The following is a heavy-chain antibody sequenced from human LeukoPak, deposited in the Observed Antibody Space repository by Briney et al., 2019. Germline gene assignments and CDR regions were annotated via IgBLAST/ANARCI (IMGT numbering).Heavy chain of an antibody. CDR3: ARDLYYYGSGSLDY. CDR1: GFTFSSYG. CDR2: IWYDGSNK. V-gene: IGHV3-33*08. D-gene: IGHD3-10*01. Sequence: GGSLRLSCSASGFTFSSYGMHWVRQAPGKGLEWVAVIWYDGSNKYYADSVKGRFTISRDNSKNTLYLQMNSLRAEDTAVYYCARDLYYYGSGSLDYWGQGTLVTVSS. J-gene: IGHJ4*02.